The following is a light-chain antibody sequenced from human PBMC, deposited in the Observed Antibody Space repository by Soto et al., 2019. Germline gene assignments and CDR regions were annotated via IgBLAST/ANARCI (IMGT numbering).Light chain of an antibody. CDR3: QVWDSDSDLYV. CDR2: DNA. Sequence: SYELTQPPSVSVAPGQTARVTFGGNNIASKSVHWYKQKPRQAPVLVVFDNADRPSGIPERFSGYNSGSTATLTISRVEAGDEADYYCQVWDSDSDLYVFGSGTKLTVL. V-gene: IGLV3-21*02. CDR1: NIASKS. J-gene: IGLJ1*01.